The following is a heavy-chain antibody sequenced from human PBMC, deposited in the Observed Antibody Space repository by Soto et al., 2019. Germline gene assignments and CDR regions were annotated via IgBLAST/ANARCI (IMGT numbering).Heavy chain of an antibody. CDR2: IIPFFGTA. Sequence: GASVKVSCKTSGGTFSTFGISWVRQAPGQGLEWMGGIIPFFGTAEYSQKFEDRITNTADESTNTVYMDLRSLTSEDTAIYYCARTAPMDAGDKYYYDFWGQGALVTVSS. D-gene: IGHD3-16*01. CDR1: GGTFSTFG. J-gene: IGHJ4*02. CDR3: ARTAPMDAGDKYYYDF. V-gene: IGHV1-69*13.